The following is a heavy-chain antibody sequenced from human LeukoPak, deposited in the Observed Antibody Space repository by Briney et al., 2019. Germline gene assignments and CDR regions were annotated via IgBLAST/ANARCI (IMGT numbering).Heavy chain of an antibody. CDR3: ARSPYGVQPFDC. J-gene: IGHJ4*02. CDR2: INPNSGAT. V-gene: IGHV1-2*06. D-gene: IGHD4-17*01. CDR1: GYTFTGYY. Sequence: ASVKVSCKASGYTFTGYYMHWVRQAPGQGLEWMGRINPNSGATNYAQKFQGRVTMTRDTSVSTAYMELSRLRSDDTAVYYCARSPYGVQPFDCWGQGTLVTVSS.